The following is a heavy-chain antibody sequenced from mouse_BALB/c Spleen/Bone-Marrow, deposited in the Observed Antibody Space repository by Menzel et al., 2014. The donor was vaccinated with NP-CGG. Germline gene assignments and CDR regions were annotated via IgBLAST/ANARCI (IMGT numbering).Heavy chain of an antibody. V-gene: IGHV5-15*02. D-gene: IGHD1-1*01. CDR3: ARALAYGSSFDY. J-gene: IGHJ2*01. CDR1: GFTFSDYG. CDR2: ISNLAYSI. Sequence: EVQVVESGGGLVQPGGSRKLSCAASGFTFSDYGMAWVRPAPGKGPEWVAFISNLAYSIYYTDTVTGRFTISRENAKNTLYLEMRSLRSEDTAMYYCARALAYGSSFDYWGQGTTLTVSS.